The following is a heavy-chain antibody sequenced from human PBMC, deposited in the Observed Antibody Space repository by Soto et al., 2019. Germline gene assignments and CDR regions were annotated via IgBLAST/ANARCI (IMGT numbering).Heavy chain of an antibody. CDR2: IYYSGST. Sequence: QLQLQESGPGLVKPSETLSLTCTVSGGSISSSSYYWGWIRQPPGKGLEWIGSIYYSGSTYYNPSLKSRVTISVDTSKNQFSLKLSSVTAADTAVYYCARHRGLGYDRPRGYNWFDPWGQGTLVTVSS. V-gene: IGHV4-39*01. CDR3: ARHRGLGYDRPRGYNWFDP. CDR1: GGSISSSSYY. J-gene: IGHJ5*02. D-gene: IGHD2-2*01.